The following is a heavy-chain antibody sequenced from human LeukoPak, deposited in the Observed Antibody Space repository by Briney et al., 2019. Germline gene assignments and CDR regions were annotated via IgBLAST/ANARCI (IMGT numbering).Heavy chain of an antibody. D-gene: IGHD2-2*01. CDR1: GFTFSSYW. V-gene: IGHV4-39*01. J-gene: IGHJ3*01. Sequence: GSLRLSCAASGFTFSSYWVSWVRQAPGKGLEWIGSMYYSGRTYNNPSLKSRVTISVDTSKNQISLKLSSVTAADTAVYYCARFAYTVCSSNTCYVVRHAFDFWGQGTMVTVSS. CDR3: ARFAYTVCSSNTCYVVRHAFDF. CDR2: MYYSGRT.